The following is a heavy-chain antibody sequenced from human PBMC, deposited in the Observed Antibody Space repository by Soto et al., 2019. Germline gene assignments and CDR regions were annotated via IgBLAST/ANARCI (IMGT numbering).Heavy chain of an antibody. Sequence: EVQLVESGGGLVQPGGSLKLSCAASGFTFSGSAMHWVRQASGKGLEWVGRIRTKANSYATAYAASVKGRFTVSRDRSKNTAYLQMSSLKTEDTAVYYCLGGFDFWGQGTLVTVSS. CDR2: IRTKANSYAT. CDR1: GFTFSGSA. J-gene: IGHJ4*02. V-gene: IGHV3-73*02. CDR3: LGGFDF. D-gene: IGHD3-16*01.